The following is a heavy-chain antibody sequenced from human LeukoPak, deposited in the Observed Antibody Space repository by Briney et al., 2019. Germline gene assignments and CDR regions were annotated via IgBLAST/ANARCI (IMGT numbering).Heavy chain of an antibody. V-gene: IGHV3-53*01. Sequence: GGSLRLSCAASGFTFSSYSMNWVRQAPGKGLEWVSVIYSGGSTYYADSVEGRFTISRDNSKNTLYLQMNSLRAEDTAVYYCARSCLDLRFLEWLPDYYYYGMDVWGQGTTVTVSS. CDR3: ARSCLDLRFLEWLPDYYYYGMDV. J-gene: IGHJ6*02. CDR2: IYSGGST. CDR1: GFTFSSYS. D-gene: IGHD3-3*01.